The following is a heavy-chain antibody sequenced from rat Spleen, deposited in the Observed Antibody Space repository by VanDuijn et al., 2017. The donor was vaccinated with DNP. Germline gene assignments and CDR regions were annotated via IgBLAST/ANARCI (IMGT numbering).Heavy chain of an antibody. CDR2: ISSGGGIT. CDR1: GFTFGNFA. J-gene: IGHJ2*01. Sequence: EVQLVESGGGLVQPGRSLKLSCAASGFTFGNFAMAWVRQAPTKGLEWVASISSGGGITHYRDSVKGRFTISRDNAKNTQYLQMDSLRSEDTATYYCARHGVYYYDWGQGVMVTVSS. CDR3: ARHGVYYYD. V-gene: IGHV5S13*01. D-gene: IGHD1-1*01.